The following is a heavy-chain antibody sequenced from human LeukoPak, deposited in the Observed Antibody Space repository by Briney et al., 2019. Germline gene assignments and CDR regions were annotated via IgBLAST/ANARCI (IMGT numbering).Heavy chain of an antibody. Sequence: NASQTLSLTCTVSGGSISSGSYYWRWLRQPAGKGLEWIGRIYTSGSTNYNPSLKSRVTISVDTSKNQFSLKLSSVTAADTAVYYCARGADTAMVTGWGQGTLVTVSS. CDR2: IYTSGST. CDR3: ARGADTAMVTG. J-gene: IGHJ4*02. CDR1: GGSISSGSYY. V-gene: IGHV4-61*02. D-gene: IGHD5-18*01.